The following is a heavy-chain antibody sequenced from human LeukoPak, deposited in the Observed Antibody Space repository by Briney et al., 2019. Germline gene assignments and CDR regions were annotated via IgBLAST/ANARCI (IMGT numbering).Heavy chain of an antibody. CDR2: ISSTGSSI. Sequence: GGSLGLSCAASGLTFSYYTMSWARQAPGKGLEWVPSISSTGSSIYYADSVKGRFTISRDNAKNSLYLQMSSLRVEDTAVYYCARDDVAWNDVHWFDPWGQGTLVTVSS. CDR1: GLTFSYYT. V-gene: IGHV3-21*01. D-gene: IGHD1-1*01. J-gene: IGHJ5*02. CDR3: ARDDVAWNDVHWFDP.